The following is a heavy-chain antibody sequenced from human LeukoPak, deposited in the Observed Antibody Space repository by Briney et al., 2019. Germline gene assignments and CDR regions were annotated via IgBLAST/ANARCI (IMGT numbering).Heavy chain of an antibody. CDR3: ATVAAQTGGYFRH. CDR1: GGTFSRYV. V-gene: IGHV1-69*01. D-gene: IGHD2-15*01. CDR2: IIPIFGTA. J-gene: IGHJ1*01. Sequence: VASVKVSFKASGGTFSRYVINWVRQAPGQGLEWMGGIIPIFGTADYAQKFQGRVTITADESTSTAYMELSSLRSEDTAVYYCATVAAQTGGYFRHWGQGTLVTVSS.